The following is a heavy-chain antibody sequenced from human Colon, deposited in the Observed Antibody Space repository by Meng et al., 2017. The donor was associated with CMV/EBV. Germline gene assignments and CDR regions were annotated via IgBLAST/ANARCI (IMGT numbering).Heavy chain of an antibody. D-gene: IGHD6-19*01. CDR3: ARGTGPWLVEDY. V-gene: IGHV1-18*01. CDR2: INPYNGDS. Sequence: SCKPSGYLFTTYGMRSVRQAPGQGLDLMGWINPYNGDSNFAQILQHRLTMTTDTSTTTAYPALRSLRSYDTAVYFCARGTGPWLVEDYWGQGTLVTVSS. J-gene: IGHJ4*02. CDR1: GYLFTTYG.